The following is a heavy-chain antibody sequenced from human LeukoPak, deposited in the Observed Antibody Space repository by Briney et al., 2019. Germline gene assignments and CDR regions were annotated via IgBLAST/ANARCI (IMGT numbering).Heavy chain of an antibody. D-gene: IGHD5-24*01. J-gene: IGHJ4*02. Sequence: SQTLSLTCALSGDSVSRNRASWTWIRQSPSRGIEWLGRTYYRSKWYNDYAVSLKSRIIINPDTSTNHFSLQLNSVTPEDTAVYYCSRSDGASDFDYWGQGTLVTVSS. CDR2: TYYRSKWYN. CDR3: SRSDGASDFDY. CDR1: GDSVSRNRAS. V-gene: IGHV6-1*01.